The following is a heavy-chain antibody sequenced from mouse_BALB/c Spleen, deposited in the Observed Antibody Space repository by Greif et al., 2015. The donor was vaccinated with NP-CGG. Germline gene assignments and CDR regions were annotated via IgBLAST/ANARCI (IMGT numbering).Heavy chain of an antibody. D-gene: IGHD2-2*01. J-gene: IGHJ2*01. CDR1: GYTFTDYN. CDR3: ARLLWLRQVFDY. Sequence: VQLKHSGPELVKPGASVKISCKASGYTFTDYNMHWVKQSHGKSLEWIGYIYPYNGGTGYNQKFKSKATLTVDNSSSTAYMELRSLTSEDSAVYYCARLLWLRQVFDYWGQGTTLTVSS. CDR2: IYPYNGGT. V-gene: IGHV1S29*02.